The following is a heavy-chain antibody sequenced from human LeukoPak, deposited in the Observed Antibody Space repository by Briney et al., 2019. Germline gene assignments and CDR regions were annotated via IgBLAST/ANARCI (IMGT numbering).Heavy chain of an antibody. Sequence: GGSLRLSCAASGFTFSSYSMNWVRQAPGKGLEWVSSISSSSYIYYADSVKGRFTISRDNAKNSLYLQMNSLRAEDTAVYYCARGRKDYSNPAPFDYWGQGTLVTVSS. CDR1: GFTFSSYS. CDR2: ISSSSYI. CDR3: ARGRKDYSNPAPFDY. J-gene: IGHJ4*02. D-gene: IGHD4-11*01. V-gene: IGHV3-21*01.